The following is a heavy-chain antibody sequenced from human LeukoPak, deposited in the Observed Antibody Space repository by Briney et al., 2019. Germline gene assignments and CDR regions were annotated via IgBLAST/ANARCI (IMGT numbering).Heavy chain of an antibody. CDR3: AGGQGFLIDY. Sequence: GGSLRLSCAASGFTFSSYWMSWVRQAPGKGLEWVANIKQDGSAKYYVDSVKGRLTISRDNAKSLLYLQMNSLRAEDAAVYYCAGGQGFLIDYWGQGTLVTVSS. D-gene: IGHD3-3*01. CDR1: GFTFSSYW. V-gene: IGHV3-7*01. J-gene: IGHJ4*02. CDR2: IKQDGSAK.